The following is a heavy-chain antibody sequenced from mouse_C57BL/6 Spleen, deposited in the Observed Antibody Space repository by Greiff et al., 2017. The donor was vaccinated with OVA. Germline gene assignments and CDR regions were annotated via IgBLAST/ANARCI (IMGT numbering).Heavy chain of an antibody. V-gene: IGHV1-80*01. CDR3: ARSRGSSGTGYCDY. Sequence: QVQLQQSGAELVKPGASVKISCKASGYAFSSYWMNWVQQRPGKGLEWIGQIYPGDGDTNYNGKFKGKATLTADKSSSTAYMQLSSLTSEDSAVYFCARSRGSSGTGYCDYWGQGTTLTVSS. CDR1: GYAFSSYW. J-gene: IGHJ2*01. CDR2: IYPGDGDT. D-gene: IGHD3-2*02.